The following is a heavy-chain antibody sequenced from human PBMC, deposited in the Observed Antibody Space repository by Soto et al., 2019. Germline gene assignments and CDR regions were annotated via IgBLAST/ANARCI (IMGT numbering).Heavy chain of an antibody. CDR3: ARVKGVTPVVWFDP. Sequence: ASVKVSCKASGYTFTSYGISWVRQAPGQGLEWMGWISAYNGNTNTNYAQKFQGRVTMTTDTSTSTVYMELRSLRSDDTAVYYCARVKGVTPVVWFDPWGQGTLVTVSS. D-gene: IGHD4-17*01. J-gene: IGHJ5*02. V-gene: IGHV1-18*01. CDR1: GYTFTSYG. CDR2: ISAYNGNTNT.